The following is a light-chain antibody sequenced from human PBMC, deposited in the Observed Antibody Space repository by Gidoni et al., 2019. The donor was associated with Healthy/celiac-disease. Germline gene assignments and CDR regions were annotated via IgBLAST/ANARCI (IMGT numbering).Light chain of an antibody. V-gene: IGKV1-39*01. CDR3: QQSYSTLCT. Sequence: DIQLTQSLSSLSASVGDRVTITCRASQSISSYLNWYQQKPGKAPKLLIYAAYSLQSGVPSRVSGSGSGTDFTLTISSRQPEDFATYYCQQSYSTLCTFGPGTKVDSK. J-gene: IGKJ3*01. CDR2: AAY. CDR1: QSISSY.